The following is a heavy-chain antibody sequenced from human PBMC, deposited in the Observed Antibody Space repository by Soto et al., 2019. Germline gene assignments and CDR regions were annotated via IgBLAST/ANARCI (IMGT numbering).Heavy chain of an antibody. CDR1: GFTFSSYA. CDR3: ARDPTSAYYDILTGYRLGPAFDY. CDR2: ISYDGSNK. Sequence: GSLRLSCAASGFTFSSYAMHWVRQAPGKGLEWVAVISYDGSNKYYADSVKGRFTISRDNSKNTLYLQMNSLRAEDTAVYYCARDPTSAYYDILTGYRLGPAFDYWGQGTLVTVSS. V-gene: IGHV3-30-3*01. J-gene: IGHJ4*02. D-gene: IGHD3-9*01.